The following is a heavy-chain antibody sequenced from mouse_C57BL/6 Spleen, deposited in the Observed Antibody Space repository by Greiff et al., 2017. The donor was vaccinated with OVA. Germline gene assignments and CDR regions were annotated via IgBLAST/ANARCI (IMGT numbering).Heavy chain of an antibody. CDR1: GYAFTNYL. D-gene: IGHD2-3*01. V-gene: IGHV1-54*01. CDR2: INPGSGGT. CDR3: ARSLPDGYYGY. J-gene: IGHJ2*01. Sequence: QVQLKQSGAELVRPGTSVKVSCKASGYAFTNYLIEWVKQRPGQGLEWIGVINPGSGGTNYNEKFKGKATLSADKSSSTAYMQLSSLTSEDSAVYFCARSLPDGYYGYWGQGTTLTVSS.